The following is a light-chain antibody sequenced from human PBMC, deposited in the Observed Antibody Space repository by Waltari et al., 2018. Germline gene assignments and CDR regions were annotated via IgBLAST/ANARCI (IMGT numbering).Light chain of an antibody. V-gene: IGLV2-14*03. J-gene: IGLJ2*01. CDR3: SSYTTSSTLV. CDR2: DLN. CDR1: NSAIGGYNF. Sequence: QSALTQPASVSGSPGQSITISCTGRNSAIGGYNFVSWYQQHPGKAPKLMIYDLNKRPSGVSNRFSASKSGKTASLTISGLQAEDEANYYCSSYTTSSTLVFGGGTKVTVL.